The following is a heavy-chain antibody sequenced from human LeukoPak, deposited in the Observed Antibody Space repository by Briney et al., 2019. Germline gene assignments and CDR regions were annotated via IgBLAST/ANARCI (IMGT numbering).Heavy chain of an antibody. CDR1: GFTFSSFG. Sequence: GGSLRLSCAASGFTFSSFGMSWVRQAPGKGLEWVSAISSTGGTAYYADSVKGRFTISRDNAKNSLYLQMNSLRAEDTALYYCARSNKATVYYYYYYMDVWGKGTTVTVSS. CDR2: ISSTGGTA. D-gene: IGHD4-17*01. V-gene: IGHV3-23*01. CDR3: ARSNKATVYYYYYYMDV. J-gene: IGHJ6*03.